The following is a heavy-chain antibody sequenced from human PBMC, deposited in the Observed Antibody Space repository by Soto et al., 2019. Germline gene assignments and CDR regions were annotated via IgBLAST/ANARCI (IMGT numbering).Heavy chain of an antibody. J-gene: IGHJ4*02. CDR2: ISGSGGST. CDR1: GFTFSSYP. V-gene: IGHV3-23*01. D-gene: IGHD2-2*01. CDR3: ARHPFITSHCYYEH. Sequence: GGSLRLSCAASGFTFSSYPMSWVRQAPGKGQEWVSAISGSGGSTYYADSVKGRFTISRDNSKNTRYLQMNSLTAADTVLYYCARHPFITSHCYYEHWGQGTLVTVSS.